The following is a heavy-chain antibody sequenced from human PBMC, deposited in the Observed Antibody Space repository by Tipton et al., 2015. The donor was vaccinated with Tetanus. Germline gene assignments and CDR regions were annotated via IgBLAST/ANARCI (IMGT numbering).Heavy chain of an antibody. CDR1: GFRFSYSG. J-gene: IGHJ4*02. Sequence: SLRLSCAASGFRFSYSGMHWVRQAPGKGLEWVAVIPFDGRNERYADSVKGRFIISRDNSKNTLYLQMNSLRPEDTAVYYCVKEFQRARIRFFDSWGQGSQVTASS. D-gene: IGHD2-15*01. CDR2: IPFDGRNE. V-gene: IGHV3-30*18. CDR3: VKEFQRARIRFFDS.